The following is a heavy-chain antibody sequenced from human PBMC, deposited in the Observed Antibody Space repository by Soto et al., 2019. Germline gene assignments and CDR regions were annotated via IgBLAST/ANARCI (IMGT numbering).Heavy chain of an antibody. Sequence: ASVKVSCKASGGTFSSYAISWVRQAPGQGLEWMGGIIPIFGTANYAQKFQGRVTITEDESTSTAYMELSSLRSEDTAVYYCARDTRALRYDWFDPLGQGTLVTFSS. D-gene: IGHD3-9*01. CDR3: ARDTRALRYDWFDP. CDR1: GGTFSSYA. J-gene: IGHJ5*02. CDR2: IIPIFGTA. V-gene: IGHV1-69*13.